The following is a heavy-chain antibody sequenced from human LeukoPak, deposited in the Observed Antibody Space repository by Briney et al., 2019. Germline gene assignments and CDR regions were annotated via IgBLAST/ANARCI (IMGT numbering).Heavy chain of an antibody. CDR1: GGSISSGGYY. V-gene: IGHV4-30-2*01. J-gene: IGHJ3*02. CDR2: IYHSGTT. D-gene: IGHD2-2*02. Sequence: SQTLSLTCTVSGGSISSGGYYWSWIRQPPGKGREWIGYIYHSGTTYYNPSLKSRVTISVDRSKNQFSLKLSSVTAADTAVYYCARGDCSSTSCYTARAFDIWXXGTXVXVSS. CDR3: ARGDCSSTSCYTARAFDI.